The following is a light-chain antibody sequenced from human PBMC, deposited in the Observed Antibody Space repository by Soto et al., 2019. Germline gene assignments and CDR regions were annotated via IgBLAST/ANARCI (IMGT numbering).Light chain of an antibody. CDR3: AAWDDSLNGAV. V-gene: IGLV1-44*01. Sequence: QSVLTQPPSASGTPGQRVTISCSGSSSNIGSNTVSWYQQFPGTAPKLLIYSNNQRPSGVPDRFSGSKSGTSASLAISGLQSEDEADYFCAAWDDSLNGAVFGGGTQLTVL. CDR2: SNN. J-gene: IGLJ7*01. CDR1: SSNIGSNT.